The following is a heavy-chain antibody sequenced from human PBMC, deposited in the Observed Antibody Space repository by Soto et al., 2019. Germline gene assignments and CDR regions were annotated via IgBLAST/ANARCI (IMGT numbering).Heavy chain of an antibody. CDR2: ISYDGSNK. Sequence: GGSLRLSCAASGFTFSSYAMHWVRQAPGKGLEWVAVISYDGSNKYYADSVKGRFTISRDNSKNTLYLQMNSLRAEDTAVYYCARGSPNYYDSSGPIDYWGQGTLVTVSS. CDR1: GFTFSSYA. V-gene: IGHV3-30-3*01. CDR3: ARGSPNYYDSSGPIDY. J-gene: IGHJ4*02. D-gene: IGHD3-22*01.